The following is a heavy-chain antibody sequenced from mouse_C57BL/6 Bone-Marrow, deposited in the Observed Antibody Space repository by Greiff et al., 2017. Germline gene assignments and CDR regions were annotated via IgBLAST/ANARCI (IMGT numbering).Heavy chain of an antibody. D-gene: IGHD1-1*01. Sequence: ESGPGLVKPSQSLSLTCSVTGYSITSGYYWNWIRQFPGNKLEWMGYISYDGSNNYNPSLKNRISITRDTSKNQFFLKLNSVNTEDTATYYCAGLITTVVSFDYWGQGTTLTVSS. CDR2: ISYDGSN. V-gene: IGHV3-6*01. CDR3: AGLITTVVSFDY. CDR1: GYSITSGYY. J-gene: IGHJ2*01.